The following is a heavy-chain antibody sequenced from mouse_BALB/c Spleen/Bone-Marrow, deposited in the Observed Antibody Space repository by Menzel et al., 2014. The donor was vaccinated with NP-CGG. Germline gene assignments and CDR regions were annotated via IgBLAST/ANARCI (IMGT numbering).Heavy chain of an antibody. CDR2: INPDSSTI. CDR1: GFDFSRYW. Sequence: EVKLQESGGGLVQPGGSLKLSCAASGFDFSRYWMSWVRQAPGKGLEWIGEINPDSSTINYTPSPKDKSIISRDNAKDTLYLQMSKVRSEDTALYYCGRQGYYGYFAYWGQGTLVTVSA. CDR3: GRQGYYGYFAY. D-gene: IGHD1-2*01. V-gene: IGHV4-1*02. J-gene: IGHJ3*01.